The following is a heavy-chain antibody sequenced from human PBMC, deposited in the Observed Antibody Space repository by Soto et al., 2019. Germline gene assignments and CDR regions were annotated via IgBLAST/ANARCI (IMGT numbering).Heavy chain of an antibody. J-gene: IGHJ6*01. Sequence: GASVKVSCKASGYTFTRYGISWVRQAPGQGLEWMGWISGYNGDTNYAQKFQGRVSMTITSDDTAVYYCAKNGQPPYYYYGLDVWGLGTKVT. D-gene: IGHD2-21*01. CDR2: ISGYNGDT. V-gene: IGHV1-18*01. CDR1: GYTFTRYG. CDR3: V.